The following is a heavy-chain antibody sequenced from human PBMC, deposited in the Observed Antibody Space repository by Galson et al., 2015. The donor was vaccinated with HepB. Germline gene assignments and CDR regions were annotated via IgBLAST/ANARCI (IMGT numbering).Heavy chain of an antibody. J-gene: IGHJ4*02. CDR2: IYYSGST. CDR3: ARVEWGMSVHSGYYFDY. D-gene: IGHD1-26*01. Sequence: QVQLQESGPGLVKPSETLSLTRTVSGGSISSYYWSWIRQPPGKGLEWIGYIYYSGSTNYNPSLKSRVTISVDTSKNQFSLKLSSVTAADTAVYYCARVEWGMSVHSGYYFDYWGQGTLVTVSS. CDR1: GGSISSYY. V-gene: IGHV4-59*08.